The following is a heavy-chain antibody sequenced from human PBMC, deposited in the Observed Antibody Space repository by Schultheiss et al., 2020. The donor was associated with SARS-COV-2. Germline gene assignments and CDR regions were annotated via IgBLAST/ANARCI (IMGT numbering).Heavy chain of an antibody. V-gene: IGHV4-30-4*01. J-gene: IGHJ4*02. D-gene: IGHD1-1*01. CDR1: GGSISSGDYY. CDR2: IYYSGST. Sequence: LRLSCTVSGGSISSGDYYWSWIRQPPGKGLEWIGYIYYSGSTYYNPSLKSRVTISVDTSKNQFSLKLSSVTAADTAVYYCASHPDSHWFDYWGQGTLVTVSS. CDR3: ASHPDSHWFDY.